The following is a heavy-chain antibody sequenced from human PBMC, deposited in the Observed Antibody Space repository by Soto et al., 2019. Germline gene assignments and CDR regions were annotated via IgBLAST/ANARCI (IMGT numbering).Heavy chain of an antibody. D-gene: IGHD4-17*01. V-gene: IGHV3-23*01. CDR3: SYGVTRVAPVDDAFDI. J-gene: IGHJ3*02. CDR1: GFTISSYA. CDR2: ISGSGGST. Sequence: AGSLCLSCAVSGFTISSYAMSWVRQPPGKGLEWVASISGSGGSTYYADSVKGRFTISRENAKNTLYLQMNSLRAEDTAVYYWSYGVTRVAPVDDAFDIWGQGTMVTVSS.